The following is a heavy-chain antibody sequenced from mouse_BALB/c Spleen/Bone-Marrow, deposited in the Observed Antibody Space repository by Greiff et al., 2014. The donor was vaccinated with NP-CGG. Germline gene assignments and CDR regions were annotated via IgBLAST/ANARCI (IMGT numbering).Heavy chain of an antibody. Sequence: LVESGPELVKPGTSVRISCKPSGYTFTSYYIHWVKQRPGQGLEWIGWIYPGNVDTKYNEKFKGKATLTADKSSSTAYMQLSSLTSEDSAVYFCARETRYGNYVDYFDYWGQGTTLIVSS. CDR3: ARETRYGNYVDYFDY. CDR2: IYPGNVDT. D-gene: IGHD2-10*02. CDR1: GYTFTSYY. V-gene: IGHV1S56*01. J-gene: IGHJ2*01.